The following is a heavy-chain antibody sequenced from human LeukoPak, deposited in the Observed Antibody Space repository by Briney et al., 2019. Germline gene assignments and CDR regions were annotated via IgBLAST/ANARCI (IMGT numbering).Heavy chain of an antibody. J-gene: IGHJ6*02. CDR2: INPNSGGT. V-gene: IGHV1-2*02. CDR1: GYTFTGYY. D-gene: IGHD2-2*01. Sequence: ASVKVSCKASGYTFTGYYMHWVRQAPGQGLEWMGWINPNSGGTNYAQKFQGRVTMTRDTSISTAYMELSRLRSDDTAVYYCARALGGYCSSTSCYESQPLNDGMDVWGQGTTVTVSS. CDR3: ARALGGYCSSTSCYESQPLNDGMDV.